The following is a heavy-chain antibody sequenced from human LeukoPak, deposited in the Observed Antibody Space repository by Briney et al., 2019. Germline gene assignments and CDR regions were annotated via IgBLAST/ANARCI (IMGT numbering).Heavy chain of an antibody. J-gene: IGHJ6*02. CDR3: ARDSFPEMEGYGPAGGYYYYGMDV. CDR1: GFTFSDYY. CDR2: ISSSGSTI. D-gene: IGHD5-18*01. V-gene: IGHV3-11*01. Sequence: PGGSLRLSCAASGFTFSDYYMSWIRQAPGKGLEWVSYISSSGSTIYYADSVKGRFTISRDNAENSLYLQMNSLRAEDTAVYYCARDSFPEMEGYGPAGGYYYYGMDVWGQGTTVTVSS.